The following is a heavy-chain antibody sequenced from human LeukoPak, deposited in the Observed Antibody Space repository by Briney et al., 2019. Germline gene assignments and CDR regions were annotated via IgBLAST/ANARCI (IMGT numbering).Heavy chain of an antibody. D-gene: IGHD4-17*01. CDR3: ARGLATTVIYYYYGMDV. Sequence: ASVKVSCKASGYTFTSYDINWVRQATGQGLEWMGWMNPNSGNTGYAQKFQGRVTMTRNTSISTAYMELSSLRSEDTAVYYCARGLATTVIYYYYGMDVWGQGTTVTVS. V-gene: IGHV1-8*01. CDR2: MNPNSGNT. J-gene: IGHJ6*02. CDR1: GYTFTSYD.